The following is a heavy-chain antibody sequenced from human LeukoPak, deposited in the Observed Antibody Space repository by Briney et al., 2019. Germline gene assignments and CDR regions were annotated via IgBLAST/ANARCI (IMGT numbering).Heavy chain of an antibody. D-gene: IGHD2-8*02. CDR1: GGSISSSSYH. CDR2: ISYSGST. CDR3: ARLGGVYGGYYFDY. J-gene: IGHJ4*02. Sequence: SETLSLTCTVSGGSISSSSYHWGWIRQPPGTGLEWIGSISYSGSTYYNLSLKSRVTISVDTSKNQFSLKLNSLTAADTAVYFCARLGGVYGGYYFDYWGQGTLVPVSS. V-gene: IGHV4-39*01.